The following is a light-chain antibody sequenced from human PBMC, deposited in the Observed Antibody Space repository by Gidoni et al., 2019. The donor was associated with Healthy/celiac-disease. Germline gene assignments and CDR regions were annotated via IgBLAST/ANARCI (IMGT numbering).Light chain of an antibody. CDR3: QQYYSTPPVT. Sequence: DIVMTQSSDSLAVSLGERATINCKSSQRVLYSSNNKNYLAGYQQKPGQPPKLLIYWASTRESGVPDRFSGSGSGTDFTLTISSLQAEDVAVYYCQQYYSTPPVTFGQGTRLEIK. J-gene: IGKJ5*01. CDR1: QRVLYSSNNKNY. CDR2: WAS. V-gene: IGKV4-1*01.